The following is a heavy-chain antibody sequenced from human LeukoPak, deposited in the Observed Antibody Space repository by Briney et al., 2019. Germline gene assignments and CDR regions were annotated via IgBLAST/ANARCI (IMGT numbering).Heavy chain of an antibody. J-gene: IGHJ4*02. V-gene: IGHV1-2*02. Sequence: GASVKVSCKASGYTFTGYYMHWVRQAPGQGLEWMGWINPNSGGTNYAQKFQGRVTMTRDTSISTAYMELSRLRSDDTAVYYCATPYYYDSSGSFDYWGQGTLVTVSS. CDR3: ATPYYYDSSGSFDY. CDR2: INPNSGGT. CDR1: GYTFTGYY. D-gene: IGHD3-22*01.